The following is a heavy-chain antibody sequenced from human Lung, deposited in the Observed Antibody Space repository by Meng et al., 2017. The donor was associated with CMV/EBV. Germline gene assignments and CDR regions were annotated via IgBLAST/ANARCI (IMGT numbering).Heavy chain of an antibody. D-gene: IGHD4-11*01. CDR3: ARSTSLHDSIKE. CDR2: ITSSSTFI. V-gene: IGHV3-21*01. CDR1: GFTFNSDA. Sequence: GESLKISCAASGFTFNSDAMSWVRQAPGKGLEWVSSITSSSTFIYNADSLRGRFTISRDDAKNSLYLQMNSLRAEDTAVYFCARSTSLHDSIKEWCQGTLVTVSS. J-gene: IGHJ4*02.